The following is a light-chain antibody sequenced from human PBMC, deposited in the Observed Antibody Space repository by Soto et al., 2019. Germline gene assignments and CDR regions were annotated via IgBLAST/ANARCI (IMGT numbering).Light chain of an antibody. CDR3: QQYGSSPLT. CDR1: QSVSSN. Sequence: EVVMTQSPATLSVSPGERATLSCRASQSVSSNLAWYQQKPGQAPRLLIYGASSRATDIPDRFSGSGSGTDFTLTISRLDPEDFAVYYCQQYGSSPLTFGGGTRLEI. V-gene: IGKV3-20*01. CDR2: GAS. J-gene: IGKJ5*01.